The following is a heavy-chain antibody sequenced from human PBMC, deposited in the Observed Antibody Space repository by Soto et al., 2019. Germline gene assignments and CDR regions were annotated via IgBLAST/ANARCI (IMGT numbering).Heavy chain of an antibody. CDR3: ARVYRYNWNGGKNWFEH. V-gene: IGHV1-69*06. J-gene: IGHJ5*02. CDR1: GGTFSSYA. D-gene: IGHD1-20*01. Sequence: GASVKVSCKESGGTFSSYAISWVRQAPGQGLEWMGGIIPIFGTANYAQKFQGRVTITADKSTSTAYMELSSLRSEDTAVYYCARVYRYNWNGGKNWFEHWGQGTLAT. CDR2: IIPIFGTA.